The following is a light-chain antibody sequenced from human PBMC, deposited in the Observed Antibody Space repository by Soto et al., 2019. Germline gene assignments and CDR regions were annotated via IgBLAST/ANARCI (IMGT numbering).Light chain of an antibody. CDR3: SSYTSGTTLHV. CDR2: DVS. J-gene: IGLJ1*01. CDR1: SSDIGGYNY. Sequence: QSALTQPAAVSGSLGQSITISCTGTSSDIGGYNYVSWYQHHPGEAPKLMIYDVSSRPSGVSNRFSGSKSGNTASLTISGLQAEDEAAYYCSSYTSGTTLHVFGSGTKLTVL. V-gene: IGLV2-14*03.